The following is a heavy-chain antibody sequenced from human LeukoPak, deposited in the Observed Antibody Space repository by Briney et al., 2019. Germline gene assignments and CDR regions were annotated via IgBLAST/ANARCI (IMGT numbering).Heavy chain of an antibody. V-gene: IGHV3-23*01. CDR1: GFTFSSYG. CDR3: GRDGRLIQLWFDP. CDR2: ITGSGDST. D-gene: IGHD5-18*01. J-gene: IGHJ5*02. Sequence: GGSLRLSYAASGFTFSSYGLSWVRQAPGKGLEWVSGITGSGDSTFYADSVKGRFTISRDNSKNTLYLQMNSLRADDTAVYYCGRDGRLIQLWFDPWGQGTLVTVSS.